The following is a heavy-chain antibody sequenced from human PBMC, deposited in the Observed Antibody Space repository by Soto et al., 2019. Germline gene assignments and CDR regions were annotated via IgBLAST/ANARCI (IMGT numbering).Heavy chain of an antibody. CDR1: GFSLRNARMG. CDR2: ILSSDEK. J-gene: IGHJ6*02. Sequence: QVTLKESGPVLVKPTETLTLTCTVSGFSLRNARMGVSWIRQPPGKALEWLAHILSSDEKSYNTSLKGRVTLSKDTSKSQVVLTMTFVDPVDTATYFCARMLAVIYYYHHLDVWGEGTTVTVSS. D-gene: IGHD3-22*01. CDR3: ARMLAVIYYYHHLDV. V-gene: IGHV2-26*01.